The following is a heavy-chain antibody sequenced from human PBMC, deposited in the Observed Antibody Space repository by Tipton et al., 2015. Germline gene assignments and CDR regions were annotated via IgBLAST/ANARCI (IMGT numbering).Heavy chain of an antibody. CDR1: GFIFSNYG. Sequence: SLRLSCVASGFIFSNYGMHWVRQVPGKGLEWVSFTWYDGKNKYYADSVKGRFTISRDNSKNTLFLQMNNLRAEDTAMYYCARGSYINYGFNFFDYWGQGALVTVSS. J-gene: IGHJ4*02. CDR2: TWYDGKNK. D-gene: IGHD3-3*01. V-gene: IGHV3-33*01. CDR3: ARGSYINYGFNFFDY.